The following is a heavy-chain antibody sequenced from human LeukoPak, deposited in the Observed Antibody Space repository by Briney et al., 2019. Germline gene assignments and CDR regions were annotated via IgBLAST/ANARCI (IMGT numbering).Heavy chain of an antibody. V-gene: IGHV4-59*11. D-gene: IGHD2-21*01. Sequence: PSETLSLTCTVSGGAIRSHYWTWIRQSPVKGLEWIGDVSNGGSTSYNPSLKSRVTISIDTTKNQFSLKLRSVTAADTAVYYCGRDALVGHFSYYYMDVWGKGTTVTVSS. CDR2: VSNGGST. CDR3: GRDALVGHFSYYYMDV. J-gene: IGHJ6*03. CDR1: GGAIRSHY.